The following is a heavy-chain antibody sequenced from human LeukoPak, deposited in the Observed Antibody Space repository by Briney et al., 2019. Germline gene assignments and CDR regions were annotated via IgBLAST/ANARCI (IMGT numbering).Heavy chain of an antibody. V-gene: IGHV3-33*01. D-gene: IGHD2/OR15-2a*01. Sequence: GGSLRLSCAASGSPFSSYGMHWVRQAPGKGLEWVAIIWSDGSEEFYAESVKGRFTISRDNSNNMVYLQMNSLRAEDTAVYYCARNFDSWGQGTLVTVSS. CDR3: ARNFDS. J-gene: IGHJ4*02. CDR2: IWSDGSEE. CDR1: GSPFSSYG.